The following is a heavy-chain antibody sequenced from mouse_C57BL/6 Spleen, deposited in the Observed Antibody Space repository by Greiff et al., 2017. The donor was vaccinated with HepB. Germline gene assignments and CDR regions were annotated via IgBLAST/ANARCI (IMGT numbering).Heavy chain of an antibody. Sequence: QVQLQQSGAELVKPGASVKLSCKASGYTFTEYTIHWVKQRPGQGLEWIGWFYPGSGSIKYNEKFKDKATLTADKSYSPVDMDLSRLTSEDSAVYFGSSLNYYGSSYGYFDVWGTGTTVTVSS. D-gene: IGHD1-1*01. V-gene: IGHV1-62-2*01. CDR3: SSLNYYGSSYGYFDV. J-gene: IGHJ1*03. CDR2: FYPGSGSI. CDR1: GYTFTEYT.